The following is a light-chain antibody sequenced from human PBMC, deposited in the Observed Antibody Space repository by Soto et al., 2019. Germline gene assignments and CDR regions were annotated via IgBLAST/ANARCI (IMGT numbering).Light chain of an antibody. CDR1: SSDIGAYNF. CDR3: TSWTTSTTMI. J-gene: IGLJ2*01. CDR2: DVN. Sequence: QSALTQPASVYGSPGQSITISCTGTSSDIGAYNFVSWYQQHPGKAPKLMLYDVNIRPSGVSNRFSGSKSGNTASLTISGRQAEDEADYYCTSWTTSTTMIFGGGTKVTV. V-gene: IGLV2-14*03.